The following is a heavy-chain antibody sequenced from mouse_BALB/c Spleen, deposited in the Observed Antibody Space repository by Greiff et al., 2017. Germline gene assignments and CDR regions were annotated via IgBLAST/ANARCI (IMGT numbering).Heavy chain of an antibody. CDR2: IYPGDGDT. D-gene: IGHD1-2*01. J-gene: IGHJ2*01. V-gene: IGHV1-87*01. Sequence: VKLQQSGAELARPGASVKLSCKASGYTFTSYWMQWVKQRPGQGLEWIGAIYPGDGDTRYTQKFKGKATLTADKSSSTAYMQLSSLASEDSAVYFCARQVGITTALYYFDYWGQGTTLTVSS. CDR1: GYTFTSYW. CDR3: ARQVGITTALYYFDY.